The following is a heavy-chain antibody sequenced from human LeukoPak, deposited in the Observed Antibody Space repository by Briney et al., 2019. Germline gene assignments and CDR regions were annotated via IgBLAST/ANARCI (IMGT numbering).Heavy chain of an antibody. D-gene: IGHD3-10*01. V-gene: IGHV3-30*18. CDR2: ISYDGSNK. CDR1: GFTFSSYG. CDR3: AKDPYGSGSVNWFDP. Sequence: GGSLRLSCAASGFTFSSYGMHWVRQAPGKGLEWVAVISYDGSNKYYADSVKGRFTISRDNSKNTLYLQMNSLRAEDTAVYYCAKDPYGSGSVNWFDPWGQGTLVTVSS. J-gene: IGHJ5*02.